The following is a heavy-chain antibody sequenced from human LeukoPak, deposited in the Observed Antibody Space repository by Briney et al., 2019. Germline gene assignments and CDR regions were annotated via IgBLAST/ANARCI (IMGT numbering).Heavy chain of an antibody. CDR1: WHSLTSYW. V-gene: IGHV5-51*01. CDR3: ARRPLGPYSGFDY. CDR2: IYPGESDT. D-gene: IGHD2-15*01. Sequence: GESLKIFRKGSWHSLTSYWNGLGRPSPGKGPEWVGVIYPGESDTRYSPSFQGQVTISADKSISTAYLQWSSLKASDPAMYYCARRPLGPYSGFDYWGQGTLVTVSS. J-gene: IGHJ4*02.